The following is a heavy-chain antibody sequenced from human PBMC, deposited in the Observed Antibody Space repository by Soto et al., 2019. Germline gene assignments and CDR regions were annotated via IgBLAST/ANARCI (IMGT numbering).Heavy chain of an antibody. V-gene: IGHV1-69*13. J-gene: IGHJ6*03. D-gene: IGHD1-1*01. CDR1: GGTFSSYA. Sequence: GASVKVSCKASGGTFSSYAISWVRQAPGQGLEWMGGIIPIFGTANYAQKFQGRVTITADESTSTAYMELSSLISEDTAVYYCVREVEEDYYYYYMDVWGKGTTVTVSS. CDR3: VREVEEDYYYYYMDV. CDR2: IIPIFGTA.